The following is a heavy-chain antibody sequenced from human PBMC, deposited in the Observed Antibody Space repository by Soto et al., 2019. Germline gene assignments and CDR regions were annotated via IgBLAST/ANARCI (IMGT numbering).Heavy chain of an antibody. CDR2: IYHSGST. V-gene: IGHV4-38-2*02. CDR1: GYSISSGYY. Sequence: PSETLSLTCAVSGYSISSGYYWGWIRQPPGKGLEWIGSIYHSGSTYYNPSLKSRVTISVGTSKNQFSLKLSSVTAADTAVYYCARDLQDYYDSSGYFYWGQGTLVTVSS. D-gene: IGHD3-22*01. CDR3: ARDLQDYYDSSGYFY. J-gene: IGHJ4*02.